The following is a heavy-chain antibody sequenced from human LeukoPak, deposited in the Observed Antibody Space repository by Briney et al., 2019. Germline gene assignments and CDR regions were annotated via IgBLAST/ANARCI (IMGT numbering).Heavy chain of an antibody. D-gene: IGHD4-17*01. CDR2: IYYRAST. CDR3: ARGDYDYGDPKYYYYYMDV. CDR1: VGPISSHY. J-gene: IGHJ6*03. V-gene: IGHV4-59*11. Sequence: NPSETLSLGCTSPVGPISSHYWSWIPQPPGRGLEWIGHIYYRASTNYNHSLKSRVTISVDTYKNQFSLELSSVNAADTAVYYCARGDYDYGDPKYYYYYMDVWGKGTTVTVSS.